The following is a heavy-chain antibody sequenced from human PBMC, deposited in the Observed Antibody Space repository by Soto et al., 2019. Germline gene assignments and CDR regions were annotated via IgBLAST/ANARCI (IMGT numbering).Heavy chain of an antibody. V-gene: IGHV4-59*01. Sequence: ERLSLTAATGRASSTSYAASWILQPPGMGLEWIGHIHHSGRTKYNPSLRSRATMSIDTSKNQFSLRLSSVTAADTAVYYCARTEVSDIGGDADWFDSWGQGX. CDR3: ARTEVSDIGGDADWFDS. D-gene: IGHD2-21*01. CDR1: RASSTSYA. CDR2: IHHSGRT. J-gene: IGHJ5*01.